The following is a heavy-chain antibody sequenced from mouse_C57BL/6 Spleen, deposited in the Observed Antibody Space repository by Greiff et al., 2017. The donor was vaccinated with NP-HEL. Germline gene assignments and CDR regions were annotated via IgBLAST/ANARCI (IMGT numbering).Heavy chain of an antibody. Sequence: QVQLQQPGAELVMPGASVKLSCKASGYTFTSYWMHWVKQRPGQGLEWIGEIDPSDSYTNYNQKFKGKSTLTVDKSSSTAYMQLSSLTSEDSAVYYCARGGTYLDYWGQGTTLTVSS. CDR3: ARGGTYLDY. CDR1: GYTFTSYW. CDR2: IDPSDSYT. J-gene: IGHJ2*01. D-gene: IGHD3-3*01. V-gene: IGHV1-69*01.